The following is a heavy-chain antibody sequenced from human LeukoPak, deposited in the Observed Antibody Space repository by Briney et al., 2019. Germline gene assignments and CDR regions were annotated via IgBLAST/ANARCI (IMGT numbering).Heavy chain of an antibody. Sequence: PGGSLRLSCAASGFTFSSYAMSWVRQAPGKGLEWVSAISSSGGSTYYADSVKGRFTISRDNSKNTLYLQMNSLRAEDTAVYYCAKDLDIVDAFDIWGQGTMVTVSS. J-gene: IGHJ3*02. CDR3: AKDLDIVDAFDI. D-gene: IGHD5-12*01. V-gene: IGHV3-23*01. CDR2: ISSSGGST. CDR1: GFTFSSYA.